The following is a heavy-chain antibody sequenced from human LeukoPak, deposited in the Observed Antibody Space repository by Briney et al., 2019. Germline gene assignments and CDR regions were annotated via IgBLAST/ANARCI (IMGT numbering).Heavy chain of an antibody. J-gene: IGHJ4*02. V-gene: IGHV3-53*01. D-gene: IGHD5-18*01. CDR3: ARDLDSYGSY. CDR1: GFTVSSSY. Sequence: QTGGSLRLSCAASGFTVSSSYMSWVRQAPGKGLEWVSVLYSGGSTYYADSVKGRFTISRDNSKNTLHLQMNSLRAEDTAVYYCARDLDSYGSYWGQGTLVTVSS. CDR2: LYSGGST.